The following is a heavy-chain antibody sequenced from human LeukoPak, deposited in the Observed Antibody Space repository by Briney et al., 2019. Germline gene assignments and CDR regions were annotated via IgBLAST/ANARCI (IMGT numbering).Heavy chain of an antibody. V-gene: IGHV3-23*01. D-gene: IGHD3-10*01. CDR3: VRDRTVGSGKNAFDM. CDR2: ISGSGDST. CDR1: GFTFSTFP. J-gene: IGHJ3*02. Sequence: GGSLRLSCATSGFTFSTFPMTWVRQAPGKGLEWVSAISGSGDSTYYANSVEGRFTISRDNSKNTLYLQMNSLRAEDTAVYYCVRDRTVGSGKNAFDMWGQGTMVTVSS.